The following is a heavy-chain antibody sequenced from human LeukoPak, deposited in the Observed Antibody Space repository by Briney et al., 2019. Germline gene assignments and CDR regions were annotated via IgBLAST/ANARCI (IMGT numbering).Heavy chain of an antibody. CDR2: ISDLGGKT. D-gene: IGHD6-19*01. CDR1: GFKFSNYA. J-gene: IGHJ4*02. Sequence: PGGSLRLSCEASGFKFSNYAMIWVRQAPGKGLEWVSTISDLGGKTFYADSVKGRFTISRDNSKSTLYVQMNSLRVEDTAVYFCAKDRSYTSAWYDSFDSWGQGTLVTVSS. V-gene: IGHV3-23*01. CDR3: AKDRSYTSAWYDSFDS.